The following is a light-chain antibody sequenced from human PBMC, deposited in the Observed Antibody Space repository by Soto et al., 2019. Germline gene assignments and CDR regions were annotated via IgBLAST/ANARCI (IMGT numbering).Light chain of an antibody. J-gene: IGLJ1*01. CDR1: SSNVGSYNL. CDR3: CSYAGSYTYV. V-gene: IGLV2-23*02. CDR2: EVS. Sequence: QSALTLPASVSGSPGQSITISCTGTSSNVGSYNLVSWYQQHPGKAPKLMIYEVSKRPSGVSNRFSGSKSGNTASLTISGLQAEDEADYHCCSYAGSYTYVFGPGTKVTVL.